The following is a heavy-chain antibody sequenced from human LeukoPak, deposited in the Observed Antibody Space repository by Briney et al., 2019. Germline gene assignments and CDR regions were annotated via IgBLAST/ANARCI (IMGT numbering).Heavy chain of an antibody. J-gene: IGHJ4*02. V-gene: IGHV4-34*01. D-gene: IGHD3-10*01. CDR2: INHSGST. CDR1: GGSFSGYY. Sequence: SETLSLTCAVYGGSFSGYYWSWIRQPPGKGLEWIGEINHSGSTNYNPSLKSRVTISVDTSKNQFSLKLSSVTAADTAVYYCARHRRMVRGATFDYWGQGTLVTVSS. CDR3: ARHRRMVRGATFDY.